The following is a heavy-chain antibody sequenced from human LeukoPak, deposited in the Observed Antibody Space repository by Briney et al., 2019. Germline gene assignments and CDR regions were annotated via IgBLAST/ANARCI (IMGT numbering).Heavy chain of an antibody. CDR3: ARGQRVELRYFDWLYNWFDP. D-gene: IGHD3-9*01. Sequence: GGSLRLSCAASGFILSAYSMIWVRQAPGKGLEWVSYISSSSSTIYYADSVKGRFTISRDNAKESLYLQMNSLRAEDTAVYYCARGQRVELRYFDWLYNWFDPWGQGTLVTVSS. J-gene: IGHJ5*02. CDR1: GFILSAYS. CDR2: ISSSSSTI. V-gene: IGHV3-48*01.